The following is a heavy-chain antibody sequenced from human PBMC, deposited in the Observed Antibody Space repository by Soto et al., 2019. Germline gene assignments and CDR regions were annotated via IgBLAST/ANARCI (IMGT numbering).Heavy chain of an antibody. CDR1: GDMFRNSA. CDR3: ARARLSNGDPNIYFFYGLDV. CDR2: IIPLFRKT. V-gene: IGHV1-69*01. J-gene: IGHJ6*02. D-gene: IGHD3-10*01. Sequence: QVQLVQSGAEVKRPGSSVKVSCKASGDMFRNSAFSWVRQAPGQGLAWMGVIIPLFRKTDVAQKFQGRVNFTADESTSSLYMEVSRLTSEDTAVYYWARARLSNGDPNIYFFYGLDVWGQGTTITVSS.